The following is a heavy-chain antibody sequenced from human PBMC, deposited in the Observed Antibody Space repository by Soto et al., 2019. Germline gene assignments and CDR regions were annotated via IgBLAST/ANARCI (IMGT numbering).Heavy chain of an antibody. D-gene: IGHD3-9*01. CDR3: ARLEGLATISYYFDF. J-gene: IGHJ4*02. CDR1: GDSINSDKYY. V-gene: IGHV4-39*01. Sequence: QLQLQESGPGLVKPSETLSLTCSVSGDSINSDKYYWGWIRQPPGKGLEWIGSIYFRGNTYYNPYLQTRFTISLDKSKSQFSLKLNSVTAADSAVYFCARLEGLATISYYFDFWGQGALVTVSS. CDR2: IYFRGNT.